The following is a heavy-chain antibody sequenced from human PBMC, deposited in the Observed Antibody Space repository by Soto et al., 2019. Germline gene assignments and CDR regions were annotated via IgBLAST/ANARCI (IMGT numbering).Heavy chain of an antibody. J-gene: IGHJ4*02. CDR2: IYYSGST. CDR3: ARDDSSGWYRGFGY. CDR1: GGSISSYY. D-gene: IGHD6-19*01. Sequence: PSETLSLTCTVAGGSISSYYWSWIRKTPGKGLEWIGYIYYSGSTNYNPSLKSRVTISVDTSKHQFSLKLSSVTAADTAVYYCARDDSSGWYRGFGYWGQGTLVTVSS. V-gene: IGHV4-59*01.